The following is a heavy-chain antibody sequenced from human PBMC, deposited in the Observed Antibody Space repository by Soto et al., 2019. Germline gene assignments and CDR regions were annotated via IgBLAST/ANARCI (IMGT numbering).Heavy chain of an antibody. V-gene: IGHV4-30-4*01. CDR2: IYHSGST. Sequence: PXGTLSLTCTVSGDSINSVDHYWSWIRQPPGKGLEWMGYIYHSGSTHYNPSLNSRLTISIDTSTNRFSLKLTSVTAADTAVYFCARLRWETENNWFDPWGQGALVTVSS. CDR1: GDSINSVDHY. CDR3: ARLRWETENNWFDP. D-gene: IGHD1-26*01. J-gene: IGHJ5*02.